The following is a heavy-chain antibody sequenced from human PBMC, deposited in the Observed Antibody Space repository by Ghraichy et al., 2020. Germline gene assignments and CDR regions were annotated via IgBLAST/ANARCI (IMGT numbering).Heavy chain of an antibody. CDR1: GFTFSSYW. CDR3: AGVSHRGYYDSSGYCAYFDY. CDR2: IKQDGSEK. J-gene: IGHJ4*02. Sequence: GGSLRLSCTASGFTFSSYWMSWVRQAPGKGLEWVANIKQDGSEKYYVDSVKGRFTISRDNAKKSLYLQMNSLRAEDTAVYYCAGVSHRGYYDSSGYCAYFDYWGQGTLVTVSS. V-gene: IGHV3-7*01. D-gene: IGHD3-22*01.